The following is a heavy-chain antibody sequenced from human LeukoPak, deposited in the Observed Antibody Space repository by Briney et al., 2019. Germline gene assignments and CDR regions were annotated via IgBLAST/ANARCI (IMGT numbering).Heavy chain of an antibody. D-gene: IGHD6-19*01. J-gene: IGHJ4*02. Sequence: GRSLRLSCAASEFTFSSYGMHWVRQAPGKGLERVAVISYDGSNKYYADSVKGRFTISRDNSKNTLYLQMNSLRAEDTAAYYCAKEGLWYSSGWYSRYFDYWGQGTLVTVSS. CDR3: AKEGLWYSSGWYSRYFDY. CDR1: EFTFSSYG. V-gene: IGHV3-30*18. CDR2: ISYDGSNK.